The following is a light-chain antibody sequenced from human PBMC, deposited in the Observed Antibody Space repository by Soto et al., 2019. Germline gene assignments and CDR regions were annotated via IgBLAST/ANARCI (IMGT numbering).Light chain of an antibody. CDR1: QGISDS. Sequence: DIQVTQTPSSLSASVGDRVTITCRARQGISDSLAWYQQKPGKVPKLLIYAASTLQSGVPSRFSGSGSGTDFTLTISSLQPEDVATYYCQEYNSAPPTFGQGTRLDIK. J-gene: IGKJ5*01. CDR3: QEYNSAPPT. V-gene: IGKV1-27*01. CDR2: AAS.